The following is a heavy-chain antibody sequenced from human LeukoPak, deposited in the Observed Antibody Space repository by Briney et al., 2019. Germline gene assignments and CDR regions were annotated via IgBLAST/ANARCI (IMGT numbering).Heavy chain of an antibody. CDR3: ASVAVAGRLWYY. Sequence: HPGGSLRLSCAASGFTFRSYSMHWVRQAPGKGLVWVSRINSDGSSISYADSVKGRFTISRDNAKNTLYLQMNSLRAEDTAVYYCASVAVAGRLWYYWGQGTVVTVSS. V-gene: IGHV3-74*01. CDR1: GFTFRSYS. J-gene: IGHJ4*02. D-gene: IGHD6-19*01. CDR2: INSDGSSI.